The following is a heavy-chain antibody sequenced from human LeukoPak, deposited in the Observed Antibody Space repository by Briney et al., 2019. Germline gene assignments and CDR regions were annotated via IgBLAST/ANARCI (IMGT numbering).Heavy chain of an antibody. CDR3: AILIAVAGTRHFDY. Sequence: SETLSLTCAVYGGSFSGYYWSWIRQPPGKGLEWIGEINHSGSTNCNPSLKSRVTISVDTSKNQFSLKLSSVTAADTAVYYCAILIAVAGTRHFDYWGQGTLVTVSS. CDR1: GGSFSGYY. V-gene: IGHV4-34*01. CDR2: INHSGST. J-gene: IGHJ4*02. D-gene: IGHD6-19*01.